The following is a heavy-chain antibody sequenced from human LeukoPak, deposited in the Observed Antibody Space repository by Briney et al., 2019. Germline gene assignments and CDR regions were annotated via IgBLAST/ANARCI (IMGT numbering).Heavy chain of an antibody. V-gene: IGHV3-48*04. D-gene: IGHD4-17*01. CDR3: ARDKIDGDSFFVY. CDR2: ISSSSSTI. CDR1: GFTFSSYS. Sequence: QPGGSLRLSCAASGFTFSSYSMNWVRQAPGKGLEWVSYISSSSSTIYYADSVKGRFTISRDNAKNSVYLQMNSLSAEDTAVYYCARDKIDGDSFFVYWGQGTLVTVSS. J-gene: IGHJ4*02.